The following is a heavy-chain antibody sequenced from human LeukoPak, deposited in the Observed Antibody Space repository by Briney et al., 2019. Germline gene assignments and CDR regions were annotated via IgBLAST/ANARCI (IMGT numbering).Heavy chain of an antibody. V-gene: IGHV3-23*01. CDR2: ISVSGNT. Sequence: PGGSLRLSCAASGFTLSSYAMSWVRQGPGKGLEWVSAISVSGNTYHADSVKGRFTISRDSSKNTLYIQMNSLRAEDAAVYYCAKAPVTTCSGAYCYPFDYWGQGTLVTVSS. CDR1: GFTLSSYA. CDR3: AKAPVTTCSGAYCYPFDY. D-gene: IGHD2-15*01. J-gene: IGHJ4*02.